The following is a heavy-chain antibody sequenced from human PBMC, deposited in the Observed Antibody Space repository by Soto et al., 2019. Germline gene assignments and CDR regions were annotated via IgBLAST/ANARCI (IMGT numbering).Heavy chain of an antibody. V-gene: IGHV4-59*01. CDR2: IYYSGST. Sequence: PSETLSLTCTVSGGSISSYYWSWIRQPPGKGLEWIGYIYYSGSTNYNPSLKSRVTISVDTSKNQFSLKLSSVTAADTAVYYCARENGSGSYLGDYFEYWGQGTLVTVSS. CDR3: ARENGSGSYLGDYFEY. J-gene: IGHJ4*02. D-gene: IGHD3-10*01. CDR1: GGSISSYY.